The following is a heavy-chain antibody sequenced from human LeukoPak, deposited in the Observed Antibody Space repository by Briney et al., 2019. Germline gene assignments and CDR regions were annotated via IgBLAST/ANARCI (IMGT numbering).Heavy chain of an antibody. CDR3: ARERYGDYDY. J-gene: IGHJ4*02. CDR2: ISAYNGNT. Sequence: ASVKVSCKASGYTFTSYGISWVRQAPGQGVGRMGWISAYNGNTNYAQKLQGRVTMTTDTTTSTAYMELRSLRSDDTAVYYCARERYGDYDYWGQGTLVTVSS. V-gene: IGHV1-18*01. CDR1: GYTFTSYG. D-gene: IGHD4-17*01.